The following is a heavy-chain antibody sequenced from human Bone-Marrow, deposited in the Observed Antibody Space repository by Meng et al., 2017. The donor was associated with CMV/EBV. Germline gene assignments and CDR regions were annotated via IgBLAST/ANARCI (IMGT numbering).Heavy chain of an antibody. CDR3: ARCPVDGATGYYYYYGMDV. CDR2: MNPNSGNT. J-gene: IGHJ6*02. Sequence: ASVKVSCKASGYTFNNFDINWVRQATGQGLEWMGWMNPNSGNTGYAPKFQGRVTMTRNTSISTAYMELSSLRSEDTAVYYCARCPVDGATGYYYYYGMDVWGQGTTVTVSS. V-gene: IGHV1-8*01. CDR1: GYTFNNFD. D-gene: IGHD4-23*01.